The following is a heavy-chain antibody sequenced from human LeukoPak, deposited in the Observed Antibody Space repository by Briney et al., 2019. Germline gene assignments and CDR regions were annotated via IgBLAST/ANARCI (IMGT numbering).Heavy chain of an antibody. CDR3: ARHGTISSESCFDY. V-gene: IGHV4-59*08. Sequence: SETLSLTCSVSGGSVSRYYWSWIRQSPGKGLKWIGYIHNSGRTNYNPSLKSRVTGFVDTSKNQVSLRLSSVTAADTAVYYCARHGTISSESCFDYWGQGALVTVSS. CDR1: GGSVSRYY. D-gene: IGHD1-14*01. CDR2: IHNSGRT. J-gene: IGHJ4*02.